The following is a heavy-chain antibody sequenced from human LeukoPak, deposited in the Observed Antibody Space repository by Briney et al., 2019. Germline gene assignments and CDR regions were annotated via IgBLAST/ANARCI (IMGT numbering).Heavy chain of an antibody. V-gene: IGHV4-34*01. CDR1: GGSFSGYY. D-gene: IGHD3-10*01. CDR2: INHSGST. CDR3: ASRSTYYYGSGSYGGVFQH. Sequence: SETLSLTCAVYGGSFSGYYWSWIRQPPGKGLEWIGEINHSGSTNYNPSLKSRVTISVDTSKNQFSLKLSSVTAADTAVYYCASRSTYYYGSGSYGGVFQHWGQGTLVTVSS. J-gene: IGHJ1*01.